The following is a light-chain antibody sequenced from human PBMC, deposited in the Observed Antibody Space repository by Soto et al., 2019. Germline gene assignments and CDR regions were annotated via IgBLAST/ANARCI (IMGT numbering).Light chain of an antibody. Sequence: EIVMTQSPATLSVSPGERATLSCRASQSVSSNLAWYQQKPGQAPRLLIYGASTRATGIPARFSGSGSGTEFTLTISSMQSEDFAVDYCQQYNNRPPFTFGPGTKVDIK. CDR1: QSVSSN. CDR3: QQYNNRPPFT. J-gene: IGKJ3*01. V-gene: IGKV3-15*01. CDR2: GAS.